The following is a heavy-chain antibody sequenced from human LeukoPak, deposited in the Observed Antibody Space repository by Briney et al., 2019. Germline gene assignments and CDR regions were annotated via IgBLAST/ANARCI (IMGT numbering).Heavy chain of an antibody. V-gene: IGHV5-51*01. D-gene: IGHD3-10*01. CDR2: IYPGDSDT. CDR1: GYTFTGYF. J-gene: IGHJ4*02. Sequence: ASVKVSCKASGYTFTGYFIHWVRQMPGKGLEWMGIIYPGDSDTRYSPSFQGQVTISADKSINTAYIQWSSLKASDTAMYYCAISSGTYGYWGQGTLVTVST. CDR3: AISSGTYGY.